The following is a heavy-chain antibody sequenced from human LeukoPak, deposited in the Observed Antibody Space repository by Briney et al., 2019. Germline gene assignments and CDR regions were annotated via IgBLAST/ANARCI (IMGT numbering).Heavy chain of an antibody. CDR1: GYTFTGYY. Sequence: ASVKVSCKASGYTFTGYYMHWVRQAPGQGLEWMGWINPNSGGTNYAQKFQGRVTMTGDTSISTAYMELSRLRSDDTAVYYCARDRFTMVRGVIIGPPYNWFDPWGQGTLVTVSS. V-gene: IGHV1-2*02. CDR2: INPNSGGT. D-gene: IGHD3-10*01. CDR3: ARDRFTMVRGVIIGPPYNWFDP. J-gene: IGHJ5*02.